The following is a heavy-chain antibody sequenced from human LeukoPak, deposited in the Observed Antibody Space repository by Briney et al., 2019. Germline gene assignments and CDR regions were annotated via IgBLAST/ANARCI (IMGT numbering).Heavy chain of an antibody. Sequence: GGSLRLSCAASGFTFSSYAMSWVRQAPGKGLEWVSAISGSGGSTYYADSVKGRFTISRDNSKNTLYLQMNSLRAEDTAVYYCAKELWFGELLLRNWFDPWGQGTLVTVSS. J-gene: IGHJ5*02. CDR2: ISGSGGST. V-gene: IGHV3-23*01. CDR1: GFTFSSYA. CDR3: AKELWFGELLLRNWFDP. D-gene: IGHD3-10*01.